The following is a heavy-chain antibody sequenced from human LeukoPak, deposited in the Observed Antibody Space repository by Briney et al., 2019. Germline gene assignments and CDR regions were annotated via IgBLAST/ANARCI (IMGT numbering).Heavy chain of an antibody. CDR1: GYTFTSYY. CDR3: AGDSPSTSYYDFWSGYSYYYGMDV. Sequence: AASVKVSCKASGYTFTSYYMHWVRQAPGQGVEWMGIINPSGGSTSYAQKFQGGVTMTRDTSTSTVYMELSSRRSEDTAVYYCAGDSPSTSYYDFWSGYSYYYGMDVWGQGTTVTVSS. J-gene: IGHJ6*02. D-gene: IGHD3-3*01. V-gene: IGHV1-46*01. CDR2: INPSGGST.